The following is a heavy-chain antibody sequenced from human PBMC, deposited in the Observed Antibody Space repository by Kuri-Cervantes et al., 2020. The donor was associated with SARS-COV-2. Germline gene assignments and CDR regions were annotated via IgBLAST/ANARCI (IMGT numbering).Heavy chain of an antibody. CDR2: TYYRSKWYH. V-gene: IGHV6-1*01. CDR3: ARVTTGTLDY. J-gene: IGHJ4*02. CDR1: GDSVSSNSAG. D-gene: IGHD1-1*01. Sequence: SEILSLTCAISGDSVSSNSAGWNWIRQSPSRGLEWLGRTYYRSKWYHDYAVSVKSRIIINPDTSKNQFSLQLSSVTPEDTAVYYCARVTTGTLDYWGQGTLVTVSS.